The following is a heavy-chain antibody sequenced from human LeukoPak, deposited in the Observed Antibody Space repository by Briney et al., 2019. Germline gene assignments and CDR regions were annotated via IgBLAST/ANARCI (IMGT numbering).Heavy chain of an antibody. V-gene: IGHV3-7*01. CDR1: GLTFSSYW. D-gene: IGHD6-13*01. Sequence: PGGPLRLSCAASGLTFSSYWMSWVRQAPGKGLEWVANIKQDGSEKYYVDSVRGRFTISRDNAKNSLYLQMNSLRAEDTAVYYCARDRYSSSWYYYYYYMDVWGKGTTVTVSS. J-gene: IGHJ6*03. CDR3: ARDRYSSSWYYYYYYMDV. CDR2: IKQDGSEK.